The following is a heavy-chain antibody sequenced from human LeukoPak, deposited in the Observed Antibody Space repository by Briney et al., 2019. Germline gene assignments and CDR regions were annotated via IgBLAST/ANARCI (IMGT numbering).Heavy chain of an antibody. CDR3: ARDVAAAGPTFDY. Sequence: ASVKVSCKASGYTFTGYYMHWVRQATGQGLEWMGWINPNSGGTNYAQKFQGRVTMTRDTSISTAYMELSRLRSDDTAVYYCARDVAAAGPTFDYWGQGTLVTVSS. CDR1: GYTFTGYY. D-gene: IGHD6-13*01. CDR2: INPNSGGT. J-gene: IGHJ4*02. V-gene: IGHV1-2*02.